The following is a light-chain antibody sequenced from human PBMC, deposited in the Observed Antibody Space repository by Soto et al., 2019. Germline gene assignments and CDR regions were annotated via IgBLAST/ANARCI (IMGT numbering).Light chain of an antibody. CDR1: QSISSW. CDR2: RAS. Sequence: DIQMTQSPSTLSASVGDRVTITCRASQSISSWLVWFQHKPGKAPKVLMYRASILESGVPSRFSGSGSGTEFSLTISSLQPDDFATYYCQQYNSYPWTFGQGTKVEIK. J-gene: IGKJ1*01. V-gene: IGKV1-5*03. CDR3: QQYNSYPWT.